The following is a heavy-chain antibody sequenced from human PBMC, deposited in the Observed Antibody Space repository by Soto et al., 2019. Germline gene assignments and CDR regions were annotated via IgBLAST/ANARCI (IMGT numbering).Heavy chain of an antibody. Sequence: EAQLSESGGDSVQPGGSLRLSCGASGFTFSTHAMSWVRRVPGKGLEWASAISGSGDRTYYADSVKGRFTISRDNSRNMLYLQMNSLSAEDTAIYSCVKDWSGDNCPCMDVLGPGTTVTVSS. CDR1: GFTFSTHA. CDR2: ISGSGDRT. V-gene: IGHV3-23*01. CDR3: VKDWSGDNCPCMDV. J-gene: IGHJ6*02. D-gene: IGHD3-3*01.